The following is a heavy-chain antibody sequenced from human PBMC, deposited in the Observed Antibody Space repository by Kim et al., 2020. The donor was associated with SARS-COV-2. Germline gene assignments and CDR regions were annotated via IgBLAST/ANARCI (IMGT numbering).Heavy chain of an antibody. D-gene: IGHD5-12*01. J-gene: IGHJ5*02. CDR3: ARGGIVATYHWFDP. Sequence: AQKFQGRVTITADKSTSTAYMELSSLRSEDTAVYYCARGGIVATYHWFDPWGQGTLVTVSS. V-gene: IGHV1-69*04.